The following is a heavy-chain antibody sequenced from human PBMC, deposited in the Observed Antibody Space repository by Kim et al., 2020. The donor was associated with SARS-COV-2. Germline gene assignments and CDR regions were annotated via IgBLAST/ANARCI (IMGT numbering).Heavy chain of an antibody. J-gene: IGHJ4*02. CDR1: GGTFSSYA. V-gene: IGHV1-69*13. D-gene: IGHD3-10*01. CDR3: ARSTMVRGAPFDY. Sequence: SVKVSCKASGGTFSSYAISWVRQAPGQGLEWMGGIIPIFGTANYAQKFQGRVTITADESTSTAYMELSSLRSEDTAVYYCARSTMVRGAPFDYWAREPWSPSPQ. CDR2: IIPIFGTA.